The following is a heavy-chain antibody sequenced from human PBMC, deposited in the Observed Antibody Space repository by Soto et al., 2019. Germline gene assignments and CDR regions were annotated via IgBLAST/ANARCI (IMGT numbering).Heavy chain of an antibody. Sequence: PGGSLRLSCAASGFTFSSYAMSWVRQAPGKGLEWVSAISGSGGSTYYADSVKGRFTISRDNSKNTLYLQMNSLRAEDTAVYYCAKPPWLEMATITDYFDYWGQGTLVTVSS. V-gene: IGHV3-23*01. CDR3: AKPPWLEMATITDYFDY. CDR1: GFTFSSYA. CDR2: ISGSGGST. J-gene: IGHJ4*02. D-gene: IGHD5-12*01.